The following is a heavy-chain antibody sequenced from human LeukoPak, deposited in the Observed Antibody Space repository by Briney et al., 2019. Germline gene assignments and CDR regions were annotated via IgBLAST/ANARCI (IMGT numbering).Heavy chain of an antibody. CDR1: GGSISSSNW. Sequence: KPSETLSLTCAVSGGSISSSNWWSWVRQPPGKGLEWIGEIYHSGSTNYNPSLKSRVTISVDKSKNQFSLKLSSVTAADTAVYYCATLGYCSSASCYATDLDYWGQGTLVTVSS. CDR3: ATLGYCSSASCYATDLDY. J-gene: IGHJ4*02. V-gene: IGHV4-4*02. CDR2: IYHSGST. D-gene: IGHD2-2*01.